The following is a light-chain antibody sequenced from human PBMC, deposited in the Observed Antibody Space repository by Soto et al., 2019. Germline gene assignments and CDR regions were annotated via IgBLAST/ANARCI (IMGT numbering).Light chain of an antibody. Sequence: QSVLTQPPSASGTPGQRVTISCSGSSSNIGDNNVNWYQKLPGTAPKLLIFANDQRPSGVPDRFSGSKSGTSAYLVISGLQSEDEADYYCATWDDRPNVFYVFGAGTKLTVL. CDR1: SSNIGDNN. V-gene: IGLV1-44*01. CDR2: AND. J-gene: IGLJ1*01. CDR3: ATWDDRPNVFYV.